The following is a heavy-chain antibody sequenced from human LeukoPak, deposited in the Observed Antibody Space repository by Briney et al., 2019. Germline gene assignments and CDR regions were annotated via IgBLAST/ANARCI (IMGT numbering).Heavy chain of an antibody. CDR1: GFTFSSYW. CDR3: ARDAILEWLLWNY. J-gene: IGHJ4*02. Sequence: GGSLRLSCAASGFTFSSYWMSWVRQAPGKGLEWVANIKQDGSEKYYVDSVKGRFTISRDNAKNSLYLQMNSLRAEDTAVYYCARDAILEWLLWNYWGQGTLVTVSS. CDR2: IKQDGSEK. V-gene: IGHV3-7*01. D-gene: IGHD3-3*01.